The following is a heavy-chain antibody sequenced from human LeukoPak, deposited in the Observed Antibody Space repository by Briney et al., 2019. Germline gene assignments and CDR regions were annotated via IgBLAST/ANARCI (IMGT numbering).Heavy chain of an antibody. CDR3: ARDREHAYGSGSYSGY. J-gene: IGHJ4*02. Sequence: ASVKVSCKASGGTFSSYAISWVRQAPGQGLEWMGRIIPILGIANYAQKFQGRVTITADKSTSTAYMELSSLRSEDTAVYYCARDREHAYGSGSYSGYWGQGTLVTVSS. D-gene: IGHD3-10*01. V-gene: IGHV1-69*04. CDR2: IIPILGIA. CDR1: GGTFSSYA.